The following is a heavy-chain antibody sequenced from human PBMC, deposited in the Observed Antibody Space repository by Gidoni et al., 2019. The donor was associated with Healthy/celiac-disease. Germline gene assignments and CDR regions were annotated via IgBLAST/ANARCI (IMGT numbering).Heavy chain of an antibody. Sequence: QVQLVQSGAEVKKPGASVKVSCKASGYTFTSYGISWVRQAPGQGLEWMGWISAYNGNTNYAQKLQGRVTMTTDTSTSTAYMELRSLRSDDTAVYYCARDLLLRIAALVAPFDYWGQGTLVTVSS. J-gene: IGHJ4*02. D-gene: IGHD6-25*01. CDR3: ARDLLLRIAALVAPFDY. CDR1: GYTFTSYG. V-gene: IGHV1-18*01. CDR2: ISAYNGNT.